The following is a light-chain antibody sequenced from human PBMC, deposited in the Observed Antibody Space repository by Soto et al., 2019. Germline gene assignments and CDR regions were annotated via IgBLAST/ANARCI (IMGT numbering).Light chain of an antibody. V-gene: IGLV2-14*01. Sequence: QSVLTQPASVSGSPGQSITISCTGTSSDVGGYNYVSWYQQHPGKAPKLMIFEVSNRPSGVSNRFSGSKSGNTASLTISGLQAADEADYYCSSYTGSSTLVVFGTGTKVTVL. CDR2: EVS. CDR3: SSYTGSSTLVV. CDR1: SSDVGGYNY. J-gene: IGLJ1*01.